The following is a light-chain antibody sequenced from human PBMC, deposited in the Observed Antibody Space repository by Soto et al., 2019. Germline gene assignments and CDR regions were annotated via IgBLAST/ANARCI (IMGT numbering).Light chain of an antibody. CDR2: GAS. V-gene: IGKV3-15*01. CDR3: QQYYSYPWT. Sequence: EVVMTQSPATLSMSPGERATLSCRASQSVSSNLAWYQQKPGQAPRLLIYGASTRATGIPARFSGSGSGTEFTLTISCLQSEDFATYYCQQYYSYPWTFGQGTKVDI. CDR1: QSVSSN. J-gene: IGKJ1*01.